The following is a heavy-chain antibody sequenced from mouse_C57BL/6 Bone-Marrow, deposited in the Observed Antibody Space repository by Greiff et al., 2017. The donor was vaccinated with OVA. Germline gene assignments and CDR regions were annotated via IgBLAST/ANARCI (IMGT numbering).Heavy chain of an antibody. Sequence: EVKLVESGGGLVQPKGSLKLSCAASGFSFNTYAMNWVRQAPGKGLEWVARIRSKSNNYATYYADSVKDRFTISRDDSESMLYLQMNNLKTEDTAMYYCVRPDGYFLFAYWGQGTLVTVSA. D-gene: IGHD2-3*01. CDR1: GFSFNTYA. J-gene: IGHJ3*01. V-gene: IGHV10-1*01. CDR3: VRPDGYFLFAY. CDR2: IRSKSNNYAT.